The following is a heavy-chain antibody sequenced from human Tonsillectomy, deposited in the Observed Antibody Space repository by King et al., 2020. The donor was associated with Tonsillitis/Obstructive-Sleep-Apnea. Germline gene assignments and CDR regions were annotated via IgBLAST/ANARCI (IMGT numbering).Heavy chain of an antibody. Sequence: QLQESGPGLVKPSGTLSLTCAVSGGSISSSNWWSWVRHPPGKGLEWIGEIYHSGSTNYNPSLKSRVTISVDKSKNQFSLKLSSVTAADTAVYYCAQRLMDDYDQNPFDLWGRSTLVTVSS. V-gene: IGHV4-4*02. J-gene: IGHJ2*01. CDR1: GGSISSSNW. D-gene: IGHD4-17*01. CDR3: AQRLMDDYDQNPFDL. CDR2: IYHSGST.